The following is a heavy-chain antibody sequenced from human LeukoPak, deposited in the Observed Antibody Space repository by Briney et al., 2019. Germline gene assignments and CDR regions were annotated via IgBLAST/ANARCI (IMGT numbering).Heavy chain of an antibody. V-gene: IGHV4-59*01. Sequence: SETLSLTCTVSGGSISSYYWSWIRQPPGKGLEWVGYIYYSGSTNYNPSLKSRVTISVDTSKIQFSLKLSSVTAADTAVYYCARDWAGVQLGSFDIWGQGTMVTVSS. J-gene: IGHJ3*02. CDR2: IYYSGST. CDR1: GGSISSYY. D-gene: IGHD5-18*01. CDR3: ARDWAGVQLGSFDI.